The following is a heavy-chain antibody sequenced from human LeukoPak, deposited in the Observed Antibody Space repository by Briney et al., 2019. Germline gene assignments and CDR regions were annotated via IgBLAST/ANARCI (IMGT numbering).Heavy chain of an antibody. D-gene: IGHD3-22*01. V-gene: IGHV3-30*04. CDR2: ISSNGKNK. CDR1: GFTFSSYA. CDR3: ARPMYYYDSSGSLAV. J-gene: IGHJ6*02. Sequence: PGRSLRLSCAASGFTFSSYAMHWVRQAPGKGLEWVAVISSNGKNKDYADSVKGRFTISRDNSKNTLYLQMNSLRAEDTAVYYCARPMYYYDSSGSLAVWGQGTTVTVTS.